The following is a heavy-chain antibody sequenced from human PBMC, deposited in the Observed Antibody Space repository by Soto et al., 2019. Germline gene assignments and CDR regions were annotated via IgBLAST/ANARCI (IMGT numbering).Heavy chain of an antibody. V-gene: IGHV4-39*01. CDR1: TDSSSFTNSY. CDR2: SSYNGGT. CDR3: ARHRIEVVWRGFDF. J-gene: IGHJ4*02. Sequence: SETLSLTCTVSTDSSSFTNSYWGWIRQPPGKGLQWIGSSSYNGGTFYNPSLKGRVVISFDTSKKQSSLQVTSVTAADTAVYFCARHRIEVVWRGFDFWGQGSPVTVYS. D-gene: IGHD3-10*01.